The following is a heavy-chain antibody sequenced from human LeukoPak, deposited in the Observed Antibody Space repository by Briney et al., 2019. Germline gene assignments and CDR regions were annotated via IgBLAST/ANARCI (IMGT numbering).Heavy chain of an antibody. CDR2: ISAYNGNT. CDR3: ARAKRGYSGYDFTEVIDY. Sequence: ASVKVSCKASGYTFTSYGISWVRQAPGQGLEWMGWISAYNGNTNYAQKLQGRVTMTTDTSTSTAYKELRSLRSDDTAVYYCARAKRGYSGYDFTEVIDYWGQGTLVTVSS. J-gene: IGHJ4*02. D-gene: IGHD5-12*01. V-gene: IGHV1-18*04. CDR1: GYTFTSYG.